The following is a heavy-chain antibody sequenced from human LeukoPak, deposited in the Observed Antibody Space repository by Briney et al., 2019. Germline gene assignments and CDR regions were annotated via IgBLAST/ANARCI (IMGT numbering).Heavy chain of an antibody. CDR2: IYPGDSDT. CDR1: GYSFTGYW. D-gene: IGHD3-3*01. V-gene: IGHV5-51*01. CDR3: ARGGFTMNDYDFWSGSPFDY. J-gene: IGHJ4*02. Sequence: GESLKISCKGSGYSFTGYWIGWVRQMPGKGLEWMGIIYPGDSDTRYSPSFQGQVTISADKSISTAYLQWSSLKASDTAMYYCARGGFTMNDYDFWSGSPFDYWGQGTLVTVSS.